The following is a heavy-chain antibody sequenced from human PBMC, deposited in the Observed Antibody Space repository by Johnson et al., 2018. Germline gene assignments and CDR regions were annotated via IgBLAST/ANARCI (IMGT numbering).Heavy chain of an antibody. CDR1: GFTFDDYA. D-gene: IGHD1-1*01. Sequence: EVQLLETGGGLVQPGRSLRIYCAVSGFTFDDYAMHWVRQAPGKGLEWVSGISSKSSATGYADSVKGRFTISRDNAKSSRYLQMNSLRTEETALYYCATSTGNSGWAPDSWGQGTLVTVSS. V-gene: IGHV3-9*01. CDR3: ATSTGNSGWAPDS. CDR2: ISSKSSAT. J-gene: IGHJ5*01.